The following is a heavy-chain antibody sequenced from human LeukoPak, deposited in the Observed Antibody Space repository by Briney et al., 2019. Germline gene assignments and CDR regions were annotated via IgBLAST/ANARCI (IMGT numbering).Heavy chain of an antibody. CDR1: GFTFSSYS. J-gene: IGHJ4*02. CDR2: ISSSSSYI. D-gene: IGHD5-12*01. V-gene: IGHV3-21*01. CDR3: ARGRGYSGYDALDY. Sequence: GGSLRLSCAASGFTFSSYSMNWVRQAPGKGLEWVSSISSSSSYIYYADSVKGRFTISRDNAKNSLCLQMNSLRAEDTAVYYCARGRGYSGYDALDYGGRETRFTVSS.